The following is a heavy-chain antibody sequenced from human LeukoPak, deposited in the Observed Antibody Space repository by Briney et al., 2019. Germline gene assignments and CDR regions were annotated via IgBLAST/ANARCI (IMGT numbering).Heavy chain of an antibody. CDR2: INPNSGGT. J-gene: IGHJ5*02. D-gene: IGHD2-2*01. CDR1: GYTFTGYY. CDR3: ARLGYCSSTSCHPGNWFDP. Sequence: ASVKVSCKASGYTFTGYYMHWVRQAPGQGLEWMGWINPNSGGTNYAQKFQGRVTMTRDTSISTAYMELSRLRSDDTAVYYCARLGYCSSTSCHPGNWFDPWGQGTLVTVSS. V-gene: IGHV1-2*02.